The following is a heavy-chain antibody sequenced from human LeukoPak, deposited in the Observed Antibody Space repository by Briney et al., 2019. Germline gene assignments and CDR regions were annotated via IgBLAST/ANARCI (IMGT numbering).Heavy chain of an antibody. V-gene: IGHV4-59*12. D-gene: IGHD2-2*01. CDR1: VGSISSYY. J-gene: IGHJ3*02. Sequence: PSETLSLTCTVSVGSISSYYWSWIRQPPGKGLEWIGYIYYSGSTNYNPSLKSRVTISVDTSKNQFSLKLSSVTAADTAVYYCARDYGIVPGAFDIWGQGTMVTVSS. CDR3: ARDYGIVPGAFDI. CDR2: IYYSGST.